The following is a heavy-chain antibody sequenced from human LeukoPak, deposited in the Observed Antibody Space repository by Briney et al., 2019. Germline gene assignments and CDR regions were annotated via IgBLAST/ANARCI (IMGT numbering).Heavy chain of an antibody. CDR2: ISWNSGSI. V-gene: IGHV3-9*01. D-gene: IGHD3-22*01. J-gene: IGHJ4*02. CDR3: AKDMRYDSSGYSFDY. Sequence: GGSLRLSCAASGFTFDDYAMHWVRQAPGKGLEWVSGISWNSGSIGYADSVKGRFTISRDNAKNSLYLQMNSLRAEDTALYCCAKDMRYDSSGYSFDYWGQGTLVTVSS. CDR1: GFTFDDYA.